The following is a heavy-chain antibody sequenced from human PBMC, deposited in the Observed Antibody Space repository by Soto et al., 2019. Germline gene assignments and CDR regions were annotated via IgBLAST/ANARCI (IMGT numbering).Heavy chain of an antibody. CDR1: GFTFSSYW. D-gene: IGHD3-22*01. CDR3: ARDSPGSYDSSGYYAFDI. J-gene: IGHJ3*02. CDR2: INSDGIST. V-gene: IGHV3-74*01. Sequence: GGSLRLSCAASGFTFSSYWMHWVRQAPGKGLVWVSRINSDGISTSYADSVKGRVTISRDNAKNTLYLQMNSLRAEDTAVYYCARDSPGSYDSSGYYAFDIWGQGTMVTVSS.